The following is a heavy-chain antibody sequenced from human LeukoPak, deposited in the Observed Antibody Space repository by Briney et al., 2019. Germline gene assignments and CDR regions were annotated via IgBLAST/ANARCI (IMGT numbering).Heavy chain of an antibody. CDR2: IKGDGSDK. Sequence: GRSLRLSCAASGFXFSSYWISWVRQAPGKGLEWVANIKGDGSDKYYLDSLKGRFTVSRDNAKNSLYLQVNSLRADDTAVYYCARPFGSGTYYQFDLWGQGTLVTVSS. D-gene: IGHD3-10*01. V-gene: IGHV3-7*05. CDR1: GFXFSSYW. J-gene: IGHJ4*02. CDR3: ARPFGSGTYYQFDL.